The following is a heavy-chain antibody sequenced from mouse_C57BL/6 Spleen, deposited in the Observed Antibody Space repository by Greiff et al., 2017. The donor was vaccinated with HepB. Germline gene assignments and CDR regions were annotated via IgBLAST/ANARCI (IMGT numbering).Heavy chain of an antibody. CDR2: IYPGCGST. J-gene: IGHJ2*01. D-gene: IGHD1-1*01. CDR3: ASSYYYGSSYDY. V-gene: IGHV1-55*01. Sequence: QVQLQQPGAELVKPGASVKMSCKASGYTFTSYWITWVKQRPGQGLEWIGDIYPGCGSTNYNEKFKSKATLTVDTSSSTAYMQLSSLTSEDSAVYYCASSYYYGSSYDYWGQGTTLTVSS. CDR1: GYTFTSYW.